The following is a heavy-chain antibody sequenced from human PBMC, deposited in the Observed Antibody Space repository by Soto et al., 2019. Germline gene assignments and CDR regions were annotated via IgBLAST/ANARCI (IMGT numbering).Heavy chain of an antibody. D-gene: IGHD2-15*01. J-gene: IGHJ3*02. Sequence: QVQLVKSGAEVKKPGASVKVSCKASGYTFTSYGISWVRQAPGQGLEWMGWISAYNGNTNYAQKLQGRVTMTTDTSTSTAYMELRSLRSDDTAVYYCARKYCSGGSCYYGNDAFDIWGQGTMVTVSS. CDR1: GYTFTSYG. V-gene: IGHV1-18*01. CDR3: ARKYCSGGSCYYGNDAFDI. CDR2: ISAYNGNT.